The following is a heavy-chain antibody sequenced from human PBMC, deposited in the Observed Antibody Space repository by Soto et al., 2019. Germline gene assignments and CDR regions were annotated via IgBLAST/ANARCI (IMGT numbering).Heavy chain of an antibody. CDR3: AREGSGRRNYYYYGMDV. Sequence: KQSQTLSLTCAVYGGSFSGYYWSWIRQPPGKGLEWIGEINHSGSTNYNPSLKSRVTISVDTSKNQFSLKLSSVTAADTAVYYCAREGSGRRNYYYYGMDVWGQGTTVTVSS. D-gene: IGHD2-15*01. CDR1: GGSFSGYY. V-gene: IGHV4-34*01. CDR2: INHSGST. J-gene: IGHJ6*02.